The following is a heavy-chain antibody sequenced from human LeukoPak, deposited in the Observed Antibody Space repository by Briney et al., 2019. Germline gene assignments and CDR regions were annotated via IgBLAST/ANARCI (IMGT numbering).Heavy chain of an antibody. CDR1: GFTFSSYA. CDR2: ISGSGGST. V-gene: IGHV3-23*01. CDR3: AKDHMITFGGVIDPFDY. Sequence: GGSLRLSCAASGFTFSSYAMSWVRQAPGKGLEWVSAISGSGGSTYYADSVKGRFTISRDNSKNTLYLQMNSLRAEDTAVYYCAKDHMITFGGVIDPFDYWGQRTLVTVSS. D-gene: IGHD3-16*02. J-gene: IGHJ4*02.